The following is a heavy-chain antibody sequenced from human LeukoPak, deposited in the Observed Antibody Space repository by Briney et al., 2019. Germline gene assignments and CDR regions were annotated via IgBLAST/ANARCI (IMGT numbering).Heavy chain of an antibody. CDR3: ARAIAAAGYDAFDI. V-gene: IGHV3-20*01. D-gene: IGHD6-13*01. Sequence: GGSLRLSCAASGFTFNNAWMSWVRQAPGKGLEWVSGINWNGGSTGYADSVKGRFTISRDNAKNSLYLQMNSLRAEDTALYHCARAIAAAGYDAFDIWGQGTMVTVSS. J-gene: IGHJ3*02. CDR2: INWNGGST. CDR1: GFTFNNAW.